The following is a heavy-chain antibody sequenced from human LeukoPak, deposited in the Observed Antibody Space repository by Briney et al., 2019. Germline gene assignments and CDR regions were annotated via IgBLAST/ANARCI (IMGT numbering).Heavy chain of an antibody. CDR1: GGTFSSYA. CDR2: IIPIFGTA. D-gene: IGHD5-18*01. Sequence: SVKVSCKASGGTFSSYAISWVRQAPGQGLEWMGRIIPIFGTANYAQKFQGRVTITTDESTSTAYMELSSLRSEDTAVYYCASIQLWLSESWFDPWGQGTLVTVSS. V-gene: IGHV1-69*05. J-gene: IGHJ5*02. CDR3: ASIQLWLSESWFDP.